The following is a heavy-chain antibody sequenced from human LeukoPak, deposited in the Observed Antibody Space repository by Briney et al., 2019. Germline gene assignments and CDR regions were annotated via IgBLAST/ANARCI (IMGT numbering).Heavy chain of an antibody. D-gene: IGHD3-3*01. CDR2: ISTSGTYI. CDR3: ARDFAFSYP. Sequence: GGSLRLSCAVSGSRFSDYFMHWVRQAPGKGPEWVSSISTSGTYIHYADSVKGRSTISRDNAKNSLFLQMDSLRAEDTAMYYCARDFAFSYPWGQGTLVTVSS. CDR1: GSRFSDYF. J-gene: IGHJ5*02. V-gene: IGHV3-21*01.